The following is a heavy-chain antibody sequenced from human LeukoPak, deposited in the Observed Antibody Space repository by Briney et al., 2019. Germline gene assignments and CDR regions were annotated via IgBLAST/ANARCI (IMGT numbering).Heavy chain of an antibody. J-gene: IGHJ4*02. CDR2: IYSGGST. CDR3: ATPVLSVEQFDY. Sequence: GGSLRLSCAASGFTVSSNYMSWVRQAPGKGLEWVSVIYSGGSTYYADSVKGRFTISRDNSKNTLYLQMNSLRAEDTAVYYCATPVLSVEQFDYWGQGTLVTVSS. V-gene: IGHV3-66*01. CDR1: GFTVSSNY. D-gene: IGHD1/OR15-1a*01.